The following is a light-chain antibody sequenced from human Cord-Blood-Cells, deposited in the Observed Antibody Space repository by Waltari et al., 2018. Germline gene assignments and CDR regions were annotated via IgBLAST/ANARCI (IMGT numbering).Light chain of an antibody. CDR1: QSVSSSY. CDR3: QQYGSSPSIT. J-gene: IGKJ5*01. Sequence: EIVFTQSPATLSLSPGERAPLSCGASQSVSSSYLSWYQQKPGLGPRLLIFDASSRATGIPDRFSGSGSGTDFTLTISRLEPEDFAVYYCQQYGSSPSITFGQGTRLEIK. V-gene: IGKV3D-20*01. CDR2: DAS.